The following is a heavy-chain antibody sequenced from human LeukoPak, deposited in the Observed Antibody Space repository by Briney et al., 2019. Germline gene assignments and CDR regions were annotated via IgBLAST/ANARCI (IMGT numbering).Heavy chain of an antibody. CDR1: GFTFSSYA. V-gene: IGHV3-23*01. CDR2: ISGSGGRT. CDR3: AKDGDGGGLSPDYFDY. J-gene: IGHJ4*02. Sequence: GGSLRLSCAASGFTFSSYAMSWVRQAPGNGLEWVSAISGSGGRTYYADSVKGRFTISRDNSKNTLYLQMNSLRAEDTAVYYCAKDGDGGGLSPDYFDYWGQGTLVTASS. D-gene: IGHD4-23*01.